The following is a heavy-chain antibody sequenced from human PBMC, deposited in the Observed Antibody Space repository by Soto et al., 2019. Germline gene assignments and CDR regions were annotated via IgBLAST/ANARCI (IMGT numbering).Heavy chain of an antibody. V-gene: IGHV3-23*01. CDR3: AKDSGSYNEPDC. CDR2: IGSSGRST. J-gene: IGHJ4*02. D-gene: IGHD1-1*01. CDR1: GFTFNTYA. Sequence: EVQLLESGGGLVQPGGSLRLSWGASGFTFNTYAMTWVRQAPGKGLEWVSAIGSSGRSTYYADSVKVRFTISKDNSKNTLYLQMNSLRAEATALYYCAKDSGSYNEPDCWGPGTLVTVSS.